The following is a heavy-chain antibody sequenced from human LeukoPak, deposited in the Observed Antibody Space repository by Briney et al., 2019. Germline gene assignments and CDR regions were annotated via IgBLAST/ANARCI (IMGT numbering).Heavy chain of an antibody. CDR3: ARHPWRRSTTPGYYSDY. Sequence: SETLSLTCTVSGASISSYYWSWIRQPPGKGLEWIGYIYYSGSTNYNPSFKSRVTISVDTSKNQFSLKLTSVTAADTAVYYCARHPWRRSTTPGYYSDYWGQGTLVTVSS. J-gene: IGHJ4*02. D-gene: IGHD2-2*01. V-gene: IGHV4-59*08. CDR2: IYYSGST. CDR1: GASISSYY.